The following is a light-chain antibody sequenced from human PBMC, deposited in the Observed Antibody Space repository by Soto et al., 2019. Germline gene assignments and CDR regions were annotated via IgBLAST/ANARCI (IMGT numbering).Light chain of an antibody. Sequence: DIQMTQSPSSLSASVGDRVTINCRASQSISSYLNWYQQKPGKAPKLMIYAASSLQSGVPSRFSGSGSGTDFTLTISSLQPEDVATYYCQQSYSTPITLGQGTRLEVK. CDR3: QQSYSTPIT. J-gene: IGKJ5*01. CDR2: AAS. V-gene: IGKV1-39*01. CDR1: QSISSY.